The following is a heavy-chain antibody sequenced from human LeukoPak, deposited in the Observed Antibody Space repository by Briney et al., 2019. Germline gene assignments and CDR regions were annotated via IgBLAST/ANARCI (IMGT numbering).Heavy chain of an antibody. CDR3: AKSREEDDYVWGSFRPYFDS. J-gene: IGHJ4*01. D-gene: IGHD3-16*02. CDR1: GFSFSTYS. CDR2: ISSRSSDI. V-gene: IGHV3-21*01. Sequence: GESLRLSCEASGFSFSTYSMNWVRQAPGKGLEWISYISSRSSDIYYADSVKGRFTISRDNAKNSLYLQIHSLRAEDTAVYYCAKSREEDDYVWGSFRPYFDSWDQGTLVTVSS.